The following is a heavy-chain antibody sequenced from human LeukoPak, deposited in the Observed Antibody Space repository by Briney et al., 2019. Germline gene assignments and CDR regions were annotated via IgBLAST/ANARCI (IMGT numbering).Heavy chain of an antibody. CDR1: GGSFSNYY. Sequence: SETLPLTCAVYGGSFSNYYWSWIRQPPGRGLEWIGEINDSGRTNYNPSLMSRVTVSGDTSKNQFSLGLTSVTATDTAVYYCARRWNYGRNYYIDVWGNGATVSVSS. J-gene: IGHJ6*03. CDR3: ARRWNYGRNYYIDV. CDR2: INDSGRT. V-gene: IGHV4-34*01. D-gene: IGHD1-7*01.